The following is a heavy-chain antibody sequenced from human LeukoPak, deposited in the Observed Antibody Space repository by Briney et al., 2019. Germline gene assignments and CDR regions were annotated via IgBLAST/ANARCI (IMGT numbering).Heavy chain of an antibody. CDR3: ARRVAGAGFGY. CDR1: GGSISSYY. Sequence: SETLSLTCTVSGGSISSYYWSWIRQPPGKGLEWIGNIYCSGSTNYNPSLKSRVSISVDTSKKQFSLKLSSVTAADTAVYYCARRVAGAGFGYWGQGTLVTVSS. V-gene: IGHV4-59*08. D-gene: IGHD6-19*01. J-gene: IGHJ4*02. CDR2: IYCSGST.